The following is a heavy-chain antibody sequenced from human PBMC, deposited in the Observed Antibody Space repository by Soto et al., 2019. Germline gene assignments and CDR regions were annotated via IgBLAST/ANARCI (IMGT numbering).Heavy chain of an antibody. CDR1: GDSIRSNNYY. J-gene: IGHJ6*02. CDR2: LYYSGST. V-gene: IGHV4-30-4*01. D-gene: IGHD3-22*01. CDR3: ARGSDYFGSSAYHLASSAMDV. Sequence: SETLSLTCTVSGDSIRSNNYYWTWIRQPPGEGLEWIGHLYYSGSTYYNPPLKSRVTMSVDTSKNQFSLKLSSVTAADTAVYYCARGSDYFGSSAYHLASSAMDVWGQGTSVTVS.